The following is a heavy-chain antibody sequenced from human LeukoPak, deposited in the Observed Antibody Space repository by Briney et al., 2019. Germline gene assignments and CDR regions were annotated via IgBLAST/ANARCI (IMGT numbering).Heavy chain of an antibody. J-gene: IGHJ4*01. D-gene: IGHD3-22*01. CDR2: INSDGSTT. Sequence: GGSLRLSCAASGFTFSSYWMHWVRQAPGKGLVWVSRINSDGSTTNYADSVKGRFTISRDNAKNTLYLQMNSLRVEDTAVYYCARGPGSSGGAYVGDYWGHGTLVTVSS. CDR3: ARGPGSSGGAYVGDY. V-gene: IGHV3-74*01. CDR1: GFTFSSYW.